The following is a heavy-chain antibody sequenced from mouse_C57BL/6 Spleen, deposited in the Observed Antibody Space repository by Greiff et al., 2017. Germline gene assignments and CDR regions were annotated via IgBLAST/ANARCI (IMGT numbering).Heavy chain of an antibody. J-gene: IGHJ2*01. CDR2: INYDGSST. D-gene: IGHD1-1*02. CDR1: GFTFSDYY. V-gene: IGHV5-16*01. CDR3: AREKNYLDY. Sequence: DVKLVESEGGLVQPGSSMKLSCTASGFTFSDYYMAWVRQVPEKGLEWVANINYDGSSTYYLDSLKSRFIISRDNAKNILYLQMSSLKSEDTATYYCAREKNYLDYWGQGTTLTVSS.